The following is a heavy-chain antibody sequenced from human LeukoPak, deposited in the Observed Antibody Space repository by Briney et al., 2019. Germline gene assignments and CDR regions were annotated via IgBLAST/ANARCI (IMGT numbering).Heavy chain of an antibody. D-gene: IGHD1-26*01. CDR3: AKDPYSGSYYDY. Sequence: PSETLSLTCTVSGYSISSGYYWGWIRQPPGKGLEWIGSIYHSGSTYYNPSLKSRVTISVDTSKNQFSLKLSSVTAADTAVYYCAKDPYSGSYYDYWGQGTLVTVSS. V-gene: IGHV4-38-2*02. CDR2: IYHSGST. CDR1: GYSISSGYY. J-gene: IGHJ4*02.